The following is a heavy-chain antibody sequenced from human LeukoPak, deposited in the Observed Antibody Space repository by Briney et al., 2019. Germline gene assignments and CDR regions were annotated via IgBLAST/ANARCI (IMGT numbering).Heavy chain of an antibody. V-gene: IGHV5-51*01. D-gene: IGHD4-17*01. CDR2: IYPGDSDT. J-gene: IGHJ6*03. CDR1: GYSFTSYW. CDR3: ARGIGDYGDYDSPYYYYYYMDV. Sequence: GESLKISCKGSGYSFTSYWIGWVRQMPGKGLEWMGIIYPGDSDTRYSPSFQGQVTISADKSISTAYLQWSSLKASDTAMYYCARGIGDYGDYDSPYYYYYYMDVWGKGTTVTVSS.